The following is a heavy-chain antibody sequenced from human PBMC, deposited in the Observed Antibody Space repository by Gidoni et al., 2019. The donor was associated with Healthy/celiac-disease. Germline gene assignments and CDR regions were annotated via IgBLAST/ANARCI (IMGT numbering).Heavy chain of an antibody. Sequence: QLQLQESGSGLVKPSQTLSLTCAVSGGSISRGGYSWSWIRQQPGKGPEWIGYIIHSGSTYYNPSLKSRVTISVDRSKNQFSLKLSSVTAADTAVYYCARDFFYSDGFGYGMDVWGQGTTVTVSS. D-gene: IGHD2-21*01. J-gene: IGHJ6*02. CDR3: ARDFFYSDGFGYGMDV. V-gene: IGHV4-30-2*01. CDR1: GGSISRGGYS. CDR2: IIHSGST.